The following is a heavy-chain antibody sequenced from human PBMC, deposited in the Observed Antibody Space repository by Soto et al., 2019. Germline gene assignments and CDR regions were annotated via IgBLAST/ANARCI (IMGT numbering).Heavy chain of an antibody. J-gene: IGHJ6*04. Sequence: QVQLVQSGAEVKKPGASVRVSCKASGYTFTSYYIHWVRQAPGQGLEWMGIINPNGGSTNYAQKFQGRVTMTRDTSTSTVYMDLSSLRSEDTAVYYCAGGLFAGDVWGKGTTVTVSS. CDR2: INPNGGST. CDR3: AGGLFAGDV. CDR1: GYTFTSYY. V-gene: IGHV1-46*03.